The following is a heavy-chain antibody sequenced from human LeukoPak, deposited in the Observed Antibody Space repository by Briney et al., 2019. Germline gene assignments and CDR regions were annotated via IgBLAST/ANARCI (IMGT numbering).Heavy chain of an antibody. Sequence: ASVKVSCKASGYTFNNYGISWVRQAPGQGLEWMGWITAYNGNTNYAQKFQGRVTMTRNTSISTAYMELSSLRSEDTAVYYCARTVRWYSSPFDYWGQGTLVTVSS. J-gene: IGHJ4*02. CDR3: ARTVRWYSSPFDY. D-gene: IGHD4-23*01. CDR1: GYTFNNYG. CDR2: ITAYNGNT. V-gene: IGHV1-18*01.